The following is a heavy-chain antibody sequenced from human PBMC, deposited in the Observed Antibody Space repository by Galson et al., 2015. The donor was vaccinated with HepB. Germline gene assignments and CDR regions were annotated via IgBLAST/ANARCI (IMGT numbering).Heavy chain of an antibody. Sequence: SLRLSCAASGFTFSSYGMHWVRQAPGKGLEWVAVISYDGSNKYYADSVKGRFTISRDNSKNTLYLQMNSLRAEDTAVYYCAKDRGGVGGAMAPDYWGQGTLVTVSS. CDR2: ISYDGSNK. V-gene: IGHV3-30*18. CDR3: AKDRGGVGGAMAPDY. D-gene: IGHD5-18*01. CDR1: GFTFSSYG. J-gene: IGHJ4*02.